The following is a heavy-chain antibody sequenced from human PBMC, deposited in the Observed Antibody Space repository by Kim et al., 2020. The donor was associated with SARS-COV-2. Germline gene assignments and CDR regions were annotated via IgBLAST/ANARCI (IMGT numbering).Heavy chain of an antibody. Sequence: SETLSLTCNVSGASMNSGGNYWSWIRQHPGKGLEWIGFLSYSGFTYYTPSLESRVTTSVDTSKNQFSLKLTSVTAADTAVYYCARTPRDCSSTSGYHFDYWGQGALVTVSS. V-gene: IGHV4-31*03. CDR2: LSYSGFT. CDR3: ARTPRDCSSTSGYHFDY. J-gene: IGHJ4*02. D-gene: IGHD2-2*01. CDR1: GASMNSGGNY.